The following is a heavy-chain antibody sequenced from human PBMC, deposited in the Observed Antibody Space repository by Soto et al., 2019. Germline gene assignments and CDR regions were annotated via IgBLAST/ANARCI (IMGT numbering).Heavy chain of an antibody. D-gene: IGHD6-19*01. CDR1: GYTFTNHG. CDR3: ARLTGYSSGWFDF. V-gene: IGHV1-18*04. CDR2: ISTFNGNT. Sequence: QVQLVQSGAEVKKPGASVKVSCKASGYTFTNHGITWVRQAPGQGLEWMGWISTFNGNTNYAQKFQGRVTMTTDTSTNTAYMELRSLGSDDTAVYYCARLTGYSSGWFDFWGQGTRVTVSS. J-gene: IGHJ4*02.